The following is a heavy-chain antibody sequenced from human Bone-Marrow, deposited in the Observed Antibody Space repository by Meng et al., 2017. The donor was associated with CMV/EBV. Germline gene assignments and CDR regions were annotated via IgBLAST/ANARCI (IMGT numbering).Heavy chain of an antibody. CDR2: IYSGGSST. J-gene: IGHJ4*02. Sequence: LRLSCAASGFTFSSSAMSWVRQAPGKGLEWVSVIYSGGSSTYYADSVKGRFTISRDNSKNTLYLQMNSLRAEDTAVYYCAKALSTFDYWGQGTLVTVSS. V-gene: IGHV3-23*03. CDR3: AKALSTFDY. CDR1: GFTFSSSA. D-gene: IGHD6-13*01.